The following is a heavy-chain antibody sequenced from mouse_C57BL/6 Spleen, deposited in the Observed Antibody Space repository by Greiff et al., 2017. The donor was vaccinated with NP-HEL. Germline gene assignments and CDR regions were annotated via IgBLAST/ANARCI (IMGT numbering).Heavy chain of an antibody. D-gene: IGHD5-1*01. CDR1: GFTFSSYT. J-gene: IGHJ2*01. CDR2: ISGGGGNT. V-gene: IGHV5-9*01. Sequence: DVQLVESGGGLVKPGGSLKLSCAASGFTFSSYTMSWVRQTPEKRLEWVATISGGGGNTYYPDSVKGRFTISRDNAKNTLYLQMSSLRSEDTALYYCARLRSNYFDYWGQGTTLTVSS. CDR3: ARLRSNYFDY.